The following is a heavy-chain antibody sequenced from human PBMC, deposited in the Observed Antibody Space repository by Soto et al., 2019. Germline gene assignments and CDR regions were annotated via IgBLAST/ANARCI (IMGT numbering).Heavy chain of an antibody. D-gene: IGHD2-2*02. CDR3: ARGLGRSSTSCYSWFDP. CDR2: ISAYNGNT. J-gene: IGHJ5*02. V-gene: IGHV1-18*01. CDR1: GYTFTSYG. Sequence: QVQLVQSGAEVKKPGASVKVSCEASGYTFTSYGISWVRQAPGQGLEWMGWISAYNGNTNYAQKLQGRVTMTTDTSTSPAYKELRSLRSDDTAVYYCARGLGRSSTSCYSWFDPWGQGILVTVSS.